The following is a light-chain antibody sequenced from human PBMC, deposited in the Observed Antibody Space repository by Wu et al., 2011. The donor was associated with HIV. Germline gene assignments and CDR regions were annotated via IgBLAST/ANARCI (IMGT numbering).Light chain of an antibody. Sequence: DIQMTQSPSSLSASVGDRVTITCRASQGISNSLAWYQQKPGKAPKFLLSAASRLESGVPSRFSGSGSGTVFTLTINRLDPEDLATYYCQQGATSPITFGQGTRLDIK. CDR1: QGISNS. CDR2: AAS. CDR3: QQGATSPIT. J-gene: IGKJ5*01. V-gene: IGKV1-NL1*01.